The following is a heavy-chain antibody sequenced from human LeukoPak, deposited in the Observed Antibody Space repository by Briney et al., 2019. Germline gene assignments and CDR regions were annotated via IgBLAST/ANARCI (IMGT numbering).Heavy chain of an antibody. CDR1: GLVFKDAW. CDR3: AREGLEYSSSMGDY. D-gene: IGHD6-6*01. V-gene: IGHV3-48*01. CDR2: ISSSSSTI. Sequence: GGSLRLSCAVSGLVFKDAWVNWVRQAPGKGLEWVSYISSSSSTIYYADSVKGRFTISRDNAKNSLYLQMNSLRAEDTAVYYCAREGLEYSSSMGDYWGQGTLVTVSS. J-gene: IGHJ4*02.